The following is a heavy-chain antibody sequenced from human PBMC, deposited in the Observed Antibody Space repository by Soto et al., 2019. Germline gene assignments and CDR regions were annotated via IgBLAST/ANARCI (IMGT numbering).Heavy chain of an antibody. J-gene: IGHJ5*02. Sequence: VGSLRLSCAASGFTFSSYAMSWVRQAPGKGLEWVSAISGSGGSTYYADSVKGRFTISRDNSKNTLYLQMNSLRAEDTAVYYCTGYYHGWFDPWGQGTLVTVSS. CDR1: GFTFSSYA. V-gene: IGHV3-23*01. CDR2: ISGSGGST. CDR3: TGYYHGWFDP. D-gene: IGHD3-22*01.